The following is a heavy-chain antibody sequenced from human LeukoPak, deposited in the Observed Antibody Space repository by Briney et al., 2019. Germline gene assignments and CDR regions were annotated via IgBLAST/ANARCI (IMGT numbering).Heavy chain of an antibody. D-gene: IGHD5-18*01. V-gene: IGHV4-34*01. CDR2: INHSGST. Sequence: SETLSLTCAVYGGSFSGYYWSWIRQPPGKGLEWIGEINHSGSTNYNPSLKSRVTISVDTSKNQFSLKLSSVTAADTAVYYCARHYRVVDTAMVTRDLSYNWFDPWGQGTLVTVSS. CDR1: GGSFSGYY. J-gene: IGHJ5*02. CDR3: ARHYRVVDTAMVTRDLSYNWFDP.